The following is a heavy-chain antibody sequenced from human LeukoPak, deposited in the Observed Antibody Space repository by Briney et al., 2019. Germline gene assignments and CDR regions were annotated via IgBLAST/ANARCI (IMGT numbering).Heavy chain of an antibody. CDR3: ARDYGDF. V-gene: IGHV3-7*01. CDR1: GFTFSSYW. CDR2: INQHGNET. J-gene: IGHJ4*02. Sequence: GGSLRLSCAASGFTFSSYWMSWVRQAPGKGLEWVANINQHGNETYYVDSVKGRFTISRDNAKNSLYLQMDRLRAEDAALYYCARDYGDFWGQGTLVTVSS. D-gene: IGHD3-10*01.